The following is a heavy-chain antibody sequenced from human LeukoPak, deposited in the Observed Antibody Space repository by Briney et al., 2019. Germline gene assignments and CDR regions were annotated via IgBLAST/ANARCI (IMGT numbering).Heavy chain of an antibody. D-gene: IGHD3-22*01. J-gene: IGHJ4*02. CDR3: ARVLNYYDNSGSYYYFDY. CDR2: IHHSGST. V-gene: IGHV4-31*03. CDR1: GGSISTAGHY. Sequence: SETLSLTCTVSGGSISTAGHYWSWIRQHPGKGLEWIGYIHHSGSTYNNASLKSRVTISVDTSENQFSLNLSSVTAADTAVYYCARVLNYYDNSGSYYYFDYWGQGTQVTVSS.